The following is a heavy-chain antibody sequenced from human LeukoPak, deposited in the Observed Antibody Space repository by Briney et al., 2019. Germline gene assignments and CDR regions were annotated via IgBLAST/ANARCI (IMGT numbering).Heavy chain of an antibody. D-gene: IGHD3-9*01. J-gene: IGHJ6*03. CDR2: IYYSGST. V-gene: IGHV4-59*01. CDR3: ARDRETRGDYDTYYYYYYMDV. Sequence: PSETLSLTCTVSGGSISSYYWSWIRQPPGKGLEWIGYIYYSGSTNYNPSLKSRVTISVDTSKNQFSLELSSVTAADTAVYYCARDRETRGDYDTYYYYYYMDVWGKGTTVTVSS. CDR1: GGSISSYY.